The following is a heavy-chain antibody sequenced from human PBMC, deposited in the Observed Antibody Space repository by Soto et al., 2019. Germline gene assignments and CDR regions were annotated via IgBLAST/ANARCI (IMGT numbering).Heavy chain of an antibody. CDR1: GFSLTTSGVG. CDR2: IYLDDDK. Sequence: QITLNESGPTQVKPRQTLTLTCTFSGFSLTTSGVGVGWIRQSPGKPPEWLALIYLDDDKRYSPSLKSRLTITKNTSKNQVVLTMADLDPADTATYYCAHRVLRTVFGLVTTTAIYFDFWGQGTPVAVSS. CDR3: AHRVLRTVFGLVTTTAIYFDF. D-gene: IGHD3-3*01. V-gene: IGHV2-5*02. J-gene: IGHJ4*02.